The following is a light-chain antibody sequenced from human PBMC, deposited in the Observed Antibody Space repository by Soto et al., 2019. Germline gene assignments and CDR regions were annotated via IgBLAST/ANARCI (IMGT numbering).Light chain of an antibody. V-gene: IGLV1-40*01. CDR3: QSYDSSLRGV. Sequence: QSVLTQPPSVSGAPGQRVTISCTGSSSNIGAGYDVPWYQQLPGTAPKLLIYGNSNRPSGVPDRFSGSKSGTSASLAITGLQAEDEADYYCQSYDSSLRGVFGTGTQLTVL. J-gene: IGLJ1*01. CDR2: GNS. CDR1: SSNIGAGYD.